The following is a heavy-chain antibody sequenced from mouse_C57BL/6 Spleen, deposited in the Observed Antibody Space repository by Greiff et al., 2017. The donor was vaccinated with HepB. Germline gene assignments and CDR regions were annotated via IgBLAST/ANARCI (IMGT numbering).Heavy chain of an antibody. CDR3: ARLDYYGHGFAY. V-gene: IGHV1-18*01. CDR2: INPNNGGT. J-gene: IGHJ3*01. D-gene: IGHD1-1*01. Sequence: EVQLQQSGPELVKPGASVKIPCKASGYTFTDYNMDWVKQSHGKSLEWIGDINPNNGGTIYNQKFKGKATLTVDKSSRPAYMELRSLTSEDTAVYYCARLDYYGHGFAYWGQGTLVTVSA. CDR1: GYTFTDYN.